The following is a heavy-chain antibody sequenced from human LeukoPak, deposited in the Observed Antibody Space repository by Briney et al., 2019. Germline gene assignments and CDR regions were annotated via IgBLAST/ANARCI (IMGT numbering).Heavy chain of an antibody. V-gene: IGHV4-59*01. CDR1: GGSISSYY. CDR3: AGWGFANYYYYYGMDV. D-gene: IGHD6-19*01. CDR2: IYYSGST. J-gene: IGHJ6*02. Sequence: SETLSLTCTVSGGSISSYYWSWIRQPPGKGLEWIGYIYYSGSTNYNPSLKSRVTISVDTSKNQFSLKLSSVTAADTAVYYRAGWGFANYYYYYGMDVWGQGTTVTVSS.